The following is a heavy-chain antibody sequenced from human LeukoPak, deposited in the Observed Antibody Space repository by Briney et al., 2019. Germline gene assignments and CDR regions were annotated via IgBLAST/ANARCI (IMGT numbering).Heavy chain of an antibody. Sequence: GGSLRLSCSASGFTFSSYAMHWVRQAPGKGLEWVAVISYDGSNKYYADSVKGRFTISRDNSKNTLYLQMNSLRAEDTAVYYCAKEDAPPDTVVTSYYYYYGMDVWGQGTTVTVSS. CDR1: GFTFSSYA. D-gene: IGHD4-23*01. V-gene: IGHV3-30*04. J-gene: IGHJ6*02. CDR3: AKEDAPPDTVVTSYYYYYGMDV. CDR2: ISYDGSNK.